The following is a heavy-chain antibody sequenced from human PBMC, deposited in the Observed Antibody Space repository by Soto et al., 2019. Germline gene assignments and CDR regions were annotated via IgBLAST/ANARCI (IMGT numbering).Heavy chain of an antibody. J-gene: IGHJ5*02. CDR1: AFSFSDYY. D-gene: IGHD1-7*01. CDR3: ARALVYNWNYRRFDR. CDR2: ISGSGSTM. V-gene: IGHV3-11*01. Sequence: QGQLVESGGGLVKPGGSLRLSCAASAFSFSDYYMSWIRQAPGKGLEWVSYISGSGSTMYYADSVRGRLPIYRDNAKNSLYVQMNSLRVQDTAVYCCARALVYNWNYRRFDRWGQGTLVTVSS.